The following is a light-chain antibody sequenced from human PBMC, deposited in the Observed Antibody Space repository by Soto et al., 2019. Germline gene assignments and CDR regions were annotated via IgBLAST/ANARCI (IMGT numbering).Light chain of an antibody. CDR1: RDIGDS. Sequence: DIQMTQSPSSLSASVGDTVTITCQAGRDIGDSLNWYQQRAGQAPKLLVYDTSNLQSGVPARFSGSGTGTRFFLTINSLQPEDFATYYCQKYDDPFNFGGGTKVEVK. CDR2: DTS. V-gene: IGKV1-33*01. CDR3: QKYDDPFN. J-gene: IGKJ4*01.